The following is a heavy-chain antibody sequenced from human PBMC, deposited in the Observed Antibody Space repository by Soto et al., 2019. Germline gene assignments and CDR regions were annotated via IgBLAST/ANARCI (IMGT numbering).Heavy chain of an antibody. V-gene: IGHV5-51*01. CDR2: IYPGDSNR. D-gene: IGHD2-21*01. J-gene: IGHJ3*02. CDR1: GYTFTNYW. CDR3: ARLAYCGGDCYSHDGLDI. Sequence: PGESLKISCKGSGYTFTNYWIAWVRQMPGKGLEWMGIIYPGDSNRKYSPSLQGQVTMSVDKSIITAYLHWSSLKASDTAIYYCARLAYCGGDCYSHDGLDIWGLGTKVTVSS.